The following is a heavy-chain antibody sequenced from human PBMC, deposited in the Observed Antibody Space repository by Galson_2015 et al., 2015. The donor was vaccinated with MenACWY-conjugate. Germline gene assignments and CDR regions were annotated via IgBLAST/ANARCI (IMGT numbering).Heavy chain of an antibody. CDR3: ARARGYSYGSADYFDY. D-gene: IGHD5-18*01. CDR1: GFTFSDYY. J-gene: IGHJ4*02. CDR2: ISSSSSYT. Sequence: SLRLSCAASGFTFSDYYMSWIRQAPGKGLEWVSYISSSSSYTNYADSVKGRFTISRDNAKNSLYLQMNSLRSEDTAVYYCARARGYSYGSADYFDYWGQGTLVTVSS. V-gene: IGHV3-11*05.